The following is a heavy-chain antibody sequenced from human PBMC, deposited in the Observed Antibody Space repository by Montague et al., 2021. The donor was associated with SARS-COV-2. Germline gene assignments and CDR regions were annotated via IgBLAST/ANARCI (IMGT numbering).Heavy chain of an antibody. Sequence: SETLSLTCTVPGGSISSYYWSWIRQPPGKGLEWIGSIYYSGSTYYNPSLKSRVTISVDTSKNQFSLKLSSVTAADTAVYYCARHKRPIYCSGGSCYSKGGWFDPWGQGTLVTVSS. CDR2: IYYSGST. D-gene: IGHD2-15*01. CDR3: ARHKRPIYCSGGSCYSKGGWFDP. J-gene: IGHJ5*02. V-gene: IGHV4-59*05. CDR1: GGSISSYY.